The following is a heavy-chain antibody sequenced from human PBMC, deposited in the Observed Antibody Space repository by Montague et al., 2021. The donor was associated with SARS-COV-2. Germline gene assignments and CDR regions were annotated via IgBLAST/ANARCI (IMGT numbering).Heavy chain of an antibody. D-gene: IGHD2-15*01. CDR3: ARTTTRMLYPENAFDI. CDR2: TYYRSKWYH. V-gene: IGHV6-1*01. CDR1: GDSVSSNTAT. Sequence: CAISGDSVSSNTATWNWIRQSPSRGLEWLGRTYYRSKWYHDYAISLKSRITINPDTSKNQFPLQLSSVAPEDTVVFYCARTTTRMLYPENAFDIWGQGTMVTVSS. J-gene: IGHJ3*02.